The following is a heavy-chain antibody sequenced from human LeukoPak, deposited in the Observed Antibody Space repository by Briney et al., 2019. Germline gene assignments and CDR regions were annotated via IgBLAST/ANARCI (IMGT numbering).Heavy chain of an antibody. D-gene: IGHD5-12*01. CDR2: INSDG. Sequence: GSLRLSCAASGFTFSDYWMHWVRQAPGKGLVWVSRINSDGYADSVKGRFTISRDNAKNTLYLQMNSLGAEDTAVYYCARALSGTQCLDYWGQGTLVTVSS. CDR3: ARALSGTQCLDY. J-gene: IGHJ4*02. CDR1: GFTFSDYW. V-gene: IGHV3-74*01.